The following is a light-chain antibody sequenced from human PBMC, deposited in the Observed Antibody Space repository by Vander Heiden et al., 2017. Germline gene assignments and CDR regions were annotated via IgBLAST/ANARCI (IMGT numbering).Light chain of an antibody. J-gene: IGLJ2*01. CDR2: SNN. Sequence: SVLPQPSSASAAPGQRVTASCSGSNSNIGSNTVSWYQHHPGTAPKLLIYSNNQRPSGVPDRFSGSKSGTSASLAISGLQAEDEADYYCAAWDDSLNGVVFGGGTRLTVL. V-gene: IGLV1-44*01. CDR3: AAWDDSLNGVV. CDR1: NSNIGSNT.